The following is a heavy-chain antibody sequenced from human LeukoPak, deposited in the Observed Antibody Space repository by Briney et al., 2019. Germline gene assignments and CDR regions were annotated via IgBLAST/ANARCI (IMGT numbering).Heavy chain of an antibody. CDR3: AKAPIISGRGAFDI. CDR1: GFTFSSNA. J-gene: IGHJ3*02. V-gene: IGHV3-23*01. Sequence: GSLRLFCAASGFTFSSNAMTWVRQAPGKGLEWASLVSGSGAPTYYGDSEKGRFTISRDNSKNTLYLQMNSLRAEDTAIYFCAKAPIISGRGAFDIWGQGTMVTVSS. D-gene: IGHD1-26*01. CDR2: VSGSGAPT.